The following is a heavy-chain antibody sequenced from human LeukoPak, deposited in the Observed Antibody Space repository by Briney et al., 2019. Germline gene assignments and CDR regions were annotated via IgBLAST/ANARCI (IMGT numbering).Heavy chain of an antibody. CDR3: VRDRELTY. J-gene: IGHJ4*02. V-gene: IGHV4-61*08. CDR2: IYNSGSST. CDR1: GGSISSGGYY. D-gene: IGHD3-10*01. Sequence: PSETLSLTCTVSGGSISSGGYYWNWIRQPPGKGLEWIGYIYNSGSSTIYNPSLKSRVTISVDTSKNQFSLRLSSVTAADTAVYFCVRDRELTYWGQGTLVTVSS.